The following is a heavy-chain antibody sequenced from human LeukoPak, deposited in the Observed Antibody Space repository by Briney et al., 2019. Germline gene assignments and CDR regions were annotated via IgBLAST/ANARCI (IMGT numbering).Heavy chain of an antibody. J-gene: IGHJ4*02. CDR3: ASSVPSSYDYVWGSRLDY. CDR1: GYTFTGYY. D-gene: IGHD3-16*01. V-gene: IGHV1-2*02. CDR2: INPNSGGT. Sequence: ASVKVSCKASGYTFTGYYTHWVRQAPGQGLEWMGWINPNSGGTNYAQKFQGRVTMTRDTSISTAYMELSRLRSDDTAVYYCASSVPSSYDYVWGSRLDYWGQGTLVTVSS.